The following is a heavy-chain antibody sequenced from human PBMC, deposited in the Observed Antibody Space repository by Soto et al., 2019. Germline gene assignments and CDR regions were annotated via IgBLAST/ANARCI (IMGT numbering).Heavy chain of an antibody. CDR2: IIPIFGTA. Sequence: ASVKVSCKASGYTFIRYGISWVRQAPGQGLEWMGGIIPIFGTANYAQKFQGRVTITADESTSTAYMELSSLRSEDTAVYYCARAGRRREYYYDSSGYYRDAFDIWGQGTMVTVSS. V-gene: IGHV1-69*13. D-gene: IGHD3-22*01. CDR1: GYTFIRYG. CDR3: ARAGRRREYYYDSSGYYRDAFDI. J-gene: IGHJ3*02.